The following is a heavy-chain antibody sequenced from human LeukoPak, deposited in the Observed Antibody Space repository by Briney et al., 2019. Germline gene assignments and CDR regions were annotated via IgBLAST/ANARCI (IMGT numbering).Heavy chain of an antibody. J-gene: IGHJ2*01. Sequence: PSETLSLTCTVSGGSFTTYSWSWIRQPPGKGLDWIGDVHSNGNTNYNPSLKNRVTMSIDTSRDQFSLTLTSVTAADTAIFYYARRIQLWSYWHFDLWGRGTLVTVSS. V-gene: IGHV4-4*08. CDR3: ARRIQLWSYWHFDL. CDR2: VHSNGNT. CDR1: GGSFTTYS. D-gene: IGHD5-18*01.